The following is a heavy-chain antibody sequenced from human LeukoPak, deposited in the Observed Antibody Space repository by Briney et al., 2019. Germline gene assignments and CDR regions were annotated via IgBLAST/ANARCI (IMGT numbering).Heavy chain of an antibody. CDR1: GGSFRGYY. V-gene: IGHV4-34*01. Sequence: PSETLSLTCAVYGGSFRGYYWSWIRQPPGKGLEWIGEINHSGSTNYNPPLKSRVTISVDTSKNQFSLKLSSVTAADTAVYYCARVGIVVVPAALRRAFDIWGQGTMVTVSS. CDR2: INHSGST. CDR3: ARVGIVVVPAALRRAFDI. D-gene: IGHD2-2*03. J-gene: IGHJ3*02.